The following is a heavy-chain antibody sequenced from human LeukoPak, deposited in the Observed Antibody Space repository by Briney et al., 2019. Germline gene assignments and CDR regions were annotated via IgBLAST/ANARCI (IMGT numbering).Heavy chain of an antibody. D-gene: IGHD3-10*01. V-gene: IGHV4-4*07. CDR2: IYTSGST. Sequence: SETLSLTCTASGGSISSYYWSWIRQPAGKGLEWIGRIYTSGSTNYNPSLKSRVTMSVDTSKNQFSLKLSSVTAADTAVYYCARDMERFGELFPNYFDYWGQGTLVTVSS. J-gene: IGHJ4*02. CDR3: ARDMERFGELFPNYFDY. CDR1: GGSISSYY.